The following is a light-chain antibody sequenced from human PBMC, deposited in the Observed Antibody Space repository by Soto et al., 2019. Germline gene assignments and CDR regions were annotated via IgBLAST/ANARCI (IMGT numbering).Light chain of an antibody. CDR2: DAS. CDR3: QQRANWPPIT. J-gene: IGKJ5*01. CDR1: QNISNY. V-gene: IGKV3-11*01. Sequence: EIVLTPSTATLSLSPGGRATLSFRASQNISNYLAWYQQKPGQAPRLLIYDASNRATGIPARFSGSGSGTDFNLTISSLESEDFAVYYCQQRANWPPITFGQGTRLEIK.